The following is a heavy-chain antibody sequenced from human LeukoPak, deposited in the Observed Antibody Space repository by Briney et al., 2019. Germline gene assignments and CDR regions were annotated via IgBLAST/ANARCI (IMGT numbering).Heavy chain of an antibody. CDR2: IKTNADGGTT. CDR3: TTDPAQGY. CDR1: GFTFSNAW. Sequence: PGGSLRLSCAASGFTFSNAWMNWVRQAPGKGLEWVGRIKTNADGGTTDYAAPVKGRITISRDDSKNTLYLQMNSLKTEDTAVYYCTTDPAQGYWGQGTLVTVSS. J-gene: IGHJ4*02. V-gene: IGHV3-15*01.